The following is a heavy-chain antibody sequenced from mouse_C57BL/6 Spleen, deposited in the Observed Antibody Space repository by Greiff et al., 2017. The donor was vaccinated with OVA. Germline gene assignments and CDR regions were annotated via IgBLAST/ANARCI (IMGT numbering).Heavy chain of an antibody. J-gene: IGHJ3*01. CDR1: GYSFTGYY. Sequence: EVQLQQSGPELVKPGASVKISCKASGYSFTGYYMNWVKQSPEKSLEWIGEINPSTGGTTYNQKFKAKATLTVDKSSSTAYMQLKSLTSEDSAVXHCARGGGTWGSSPAGFAYWGQGTRVTVSA. D-gene: IGHD1-1*01. CDR3: ARGGGTWGSSPAGFAY. V-gene: IGHV1-42*01. CDR2: INPSTGGT.